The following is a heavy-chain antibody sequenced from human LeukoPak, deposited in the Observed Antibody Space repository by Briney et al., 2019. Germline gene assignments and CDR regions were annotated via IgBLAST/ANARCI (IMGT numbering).Heavy chain of an antibody. D-gene: IGHD4-17*01. CDR2: ISSGGTTI. CDR3: ARDHSTVTTWVDY. V-gene: IGHV3-48*03. CDR1: GFTFSSYE. J-gene: IGHJ4*02. Sequence: GGTLRLSCAASGFTFSSYEMNWVRQAPGKGLEWVSYISSGGTTIYYADSVKGRFTISRDNAKNSLYLQMNSLRAEDTAVYYCARDHSTVTTWVDYWGQGTLVTVSS.